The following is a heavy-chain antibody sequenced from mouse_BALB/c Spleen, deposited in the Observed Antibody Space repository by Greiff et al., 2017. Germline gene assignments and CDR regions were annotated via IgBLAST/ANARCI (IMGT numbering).Heavy chain of an antibody. J-gene: IGHJ2*01. Sequence: LQQPGSELVRPGASVKLSCKASGYTFTSYWMHWVKQRPGQGLEWIGNIYPGSGSTNYDEKFKSKATLTVDTSSSTAYMQLSSLTSEDSAVYYCTRVTTVVAPFDYWGQGTTLTVSS. CDR1: GYTFTSYW. D-gene: IGHD1-1*01. CDR2: IYPGSGST. CDR3: TRVTTVVAPFDY. V-gene: IGHV1S22*01.